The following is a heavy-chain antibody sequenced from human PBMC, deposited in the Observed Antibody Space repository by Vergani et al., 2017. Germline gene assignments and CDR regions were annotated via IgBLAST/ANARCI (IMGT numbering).Heavy chain of an antibody. CDR1: VGTFSSYA. Sequence: QVQLVQSGAEVKKPESSVKVSCKASVGTFSSYAISWVRQAPGQGLEWMGGIIPIFGTANYAQKFQGRVTITADESTSTAYMELSSLRSEDTAVYYCAQNGYCSSTSCYGLFDYWGQGTLVTVSS. J-gene: IGHJ4*02. CDR2: IIPIFGTA. CDR3: AQNGYCSSTSCYGLFDY. V-gene: IGHV1-69*01. D-gene: IGHD2-2*01.